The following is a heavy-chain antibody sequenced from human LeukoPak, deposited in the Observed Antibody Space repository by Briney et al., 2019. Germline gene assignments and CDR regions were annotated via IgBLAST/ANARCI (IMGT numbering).Heavy chain of an antibody. D-gene: IGHD3-22*01. CDR1: GGSFSGYY. CDR3: ARVPVYYDSSGYYYYYYYMDV. J-gene: IGHJ6*03. V-gene: IGHV4-59*01. CDR2: IYYSGST. Sequence: SETLSLTCAVYGGSFSGYYWSWIRQPPGKGLEWIGYIYYSGSTNYNPSLKSRVTISVDTSKNQFSLKLSSVTAADTAVYYCARVPVYYDSSGYYYYYYYMDVWGKGTTVTVSS.